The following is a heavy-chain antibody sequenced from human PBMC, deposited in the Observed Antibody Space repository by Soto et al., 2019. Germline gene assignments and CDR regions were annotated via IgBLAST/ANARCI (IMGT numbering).Heavy chain of an antibody. Sequence: GSLRPSCAASGFTFRSACMHLVLQAPGKGLVWVSRIKSDGSSTSYADSVKGRFTISRDNAKNTLYLQMNSLRAEDTAVYYCARRYSSSSREDYYYGMDVWGQGTTVTVSS. V-gene: IGHV3-74*01. CDR2: IKSDGSST. D-gene: IGHD6-6*01. CDR1: GFTFRSAC. CDR3: ARRYSSSSREDYYYGMDV. J-gene: IGHJ6*02.